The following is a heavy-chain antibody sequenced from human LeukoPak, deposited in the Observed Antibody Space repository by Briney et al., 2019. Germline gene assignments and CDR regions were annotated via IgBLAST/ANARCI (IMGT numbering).Heavy chain of an antibody. CDR2: IYSSGGT. V-gene: IGHV4-39*07. D-gene: IGHD3-10*01. Sequence: SETLSLTCTVSGGSISSYYWGWIRQPPGKTLEWIGSIYSSGGTYYNPSLKSRAIILIDTAKNHVSLNLSSVTAADTAVYYCARPDGYGLVGIWGQGTMVTVSS. CDR1: GGSISSYY. J-gene: IGHJ3*02. CDR3: ARPDGYGLVGI.